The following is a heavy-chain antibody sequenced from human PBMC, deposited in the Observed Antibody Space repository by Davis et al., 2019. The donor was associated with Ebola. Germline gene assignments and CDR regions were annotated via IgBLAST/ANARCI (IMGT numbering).Heavy chain of an antibody. CDR2: ISGSGGST. Sequence: PGGSLRLSCAASGLTFSSYAMRWVRQAPGKGLEWVSAISGSGGSTYYADSVKGRFTITRDNSKNTLYLQMNSRRAEDTAVYYCAKWAGNSALGFGDYWGQGTLVTVSS. CDR1: GLTFSSYA. J-gene: IGHJ4*02. V-gene: IGHV3-23*01. CDR3: AKWAGNSALGFGDY. D-gene: IGHD3-10*01.